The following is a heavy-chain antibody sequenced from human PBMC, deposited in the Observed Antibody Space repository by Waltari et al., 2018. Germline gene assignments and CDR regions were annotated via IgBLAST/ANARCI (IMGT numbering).Heavy chain of an antibody. V-gene: IGHV3-72*01. D-gene: IGHD2-2*02. CDR1: GFTLSDPY. Sequence: EVQLVESGGDLVQPGGSLRLSCAASGFTLSDPYIDWVRQAPGKGLEWLGLSRNKENSYTTVYAASVKGRFTISRDDSNNLVYLQMNGLKIEDTAIYYCVRSYTASPMDVWGQGTTVTVSS. CDR3: VRSYTASPMDV. CDR2: SRNKENSYTT. J-gene: IGHJ6*02.